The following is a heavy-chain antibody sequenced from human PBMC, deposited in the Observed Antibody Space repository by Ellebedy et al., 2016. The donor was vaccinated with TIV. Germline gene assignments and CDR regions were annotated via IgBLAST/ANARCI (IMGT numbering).Heavy chain of an antibody. CDR2: IYHSGST. Sequence: SETLSLTXAVSGGSISSSNWWSWVRQPPGKGLEWIGEIYHSGSTNYNPSLKSRVTISVDKSKNQFSLKLSSVTAADTAVYYCARVAAAGTSRPELYYFDYWGQGTLVTVSS. CDR1: GGSISSSNW. J-gene: IGHJ4*02. D-gene: IGHD6-13*01. CDR3: ARVAAAGTSRPELYYFDY. V-gene: IGHV4-4*02.